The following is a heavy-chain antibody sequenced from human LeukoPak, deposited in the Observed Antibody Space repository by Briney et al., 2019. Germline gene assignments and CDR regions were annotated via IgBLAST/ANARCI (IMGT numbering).Heavy chain of an antibody. CDR1: GDSISTYY. CDR2: IYYSGST. Sequence: SETLSLTCTVSGDSISTYYWSWIRQPPGKGLECIGYIYYSGSTHYNPSLKSRVTISVDTSKNQFSLRLSSLAAADTAVYYCARVGGNGAFDVWGQGTMVTVSS. CDR3: ARVGGNGAFDV. V-gene: IGHV4-59*01. J-gene: IGHJ3*01. D-gene: IGHD2-15*01.